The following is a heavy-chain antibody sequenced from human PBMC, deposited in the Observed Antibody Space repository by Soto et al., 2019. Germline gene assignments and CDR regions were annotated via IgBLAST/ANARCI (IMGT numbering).Heavy chain of an antibody. CDR2: ISAYNGDT. V-gene: IGHV1-18*04. D-gene: IGHD2-15*01. Sequence: QVQLVQSGGEVKKPGASVKVSCKTSGYTFTNYGITWVRQAPGQGLKWMGWISAYNGDTNYAQKFKGRVIMTTDTSTATAYMELRSLRSDDTAVYYCARGAAGGLRGGVSYWGQGNLVTVSS. CDR3: ARGAAGGLRGGVSY. CDR1: GYTFTNYG. J-gene: IGHJ1*01.